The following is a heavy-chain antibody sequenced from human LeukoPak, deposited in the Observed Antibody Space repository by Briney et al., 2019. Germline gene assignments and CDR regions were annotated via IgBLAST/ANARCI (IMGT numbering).Heavy chain of an antibody. J-gene: IGHJ5*02. CDR2: ISGSGGST. Sequence: GGSLRLSCAASGFTFSSYAMSWVRQAPGKGLEWVSAISGSGGSTYYADSVKGRFTISRDNSKNTLYLQMNSPRAEDTAVYYCAKDGDSSGGIYSWFDPWGQGTLVTVSS. D-gene: IGHD3-22*01. CDR1: GFTFSSYA. V-gene: IGHV3-23*01. CDR3: AKDGDSSGGIYSWFDP.